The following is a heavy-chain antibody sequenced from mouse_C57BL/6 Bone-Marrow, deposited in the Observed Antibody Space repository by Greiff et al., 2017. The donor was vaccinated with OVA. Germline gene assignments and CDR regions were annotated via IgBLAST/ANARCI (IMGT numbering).Heavy chain of an antibody. Sequence: VQLQQPGAELVMPGASVKLSCKASGYTFTSYWMHWVKQRPGQGLEWIGEIDPSDSYTNYNQKFKGKSTLTVDKSSSTAYMQLSSLTSEDSAVYYCARGGGNHLDYWGQGTTLTVSS. CDR2: IDPSDSYT. V-gene: IGHV1-69*01. CDR1: GYTFTSYW. J-gene: IGHJ2*01. D-gene: IGHD1-1*02. CDR3: ARGGGNHLDY.